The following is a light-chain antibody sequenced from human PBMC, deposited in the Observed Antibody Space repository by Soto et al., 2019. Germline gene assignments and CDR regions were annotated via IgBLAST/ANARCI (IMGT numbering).Light chain of an antibody. CDR1: SSNIGAGYD. V-gene: IGLV1-40*01. CDR2: DNT. Sequence: QSVLTQPPSVSGAPGQRVTISCTGSSSNIGAGYDVHWYQQLPGTAPKLLIYDNTNRPSGVPDRFSGSKSGTSASLAITGLQAEDETDYYCQSYDSSLSGYVFGTGNKVTGL. CDR3: QSYDSSLSGYV. J-gene: IGLJ1*01.